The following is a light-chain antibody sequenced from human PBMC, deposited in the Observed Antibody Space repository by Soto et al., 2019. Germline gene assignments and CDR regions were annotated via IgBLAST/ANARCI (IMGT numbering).Light chain of an antibody. V-gene: IGLV3-1*01. CDR1: KLWEKD. Sequence: SYELTQPPSVSVSPGQTATITCSGNKLWEKDVSWYQRRPGQSPILLIYQDRKRPSGLPDRFSGSTSGNTATLTISGTQAIDEADYYCQAWYSSAGLYVFGTGTKLTVL. J-gene: IGLJ1*01. CDR2: QDR. CDR3: QAWYSSAGLYV.